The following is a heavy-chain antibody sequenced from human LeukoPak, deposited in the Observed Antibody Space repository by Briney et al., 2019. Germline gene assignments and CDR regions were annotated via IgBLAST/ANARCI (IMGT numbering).Heavy chain of an antibody. CDR2: INSNSGVT. CDR1: GYNFTGNF. V-gene: IGHV1-2*02. J-gene: IGHJ4*02. CDR3: VRSLVN. Sequence: ASVKVSCKASGYNFTGNFIHWVRQAPGQGLEWMGWINSNSGVTKYTQKFQGRITMTRGTSIRTAYMELRSLISDDTAMYYCVRSLVNWGRGTLVTVSS. D-gene: IGHD6-6*01.